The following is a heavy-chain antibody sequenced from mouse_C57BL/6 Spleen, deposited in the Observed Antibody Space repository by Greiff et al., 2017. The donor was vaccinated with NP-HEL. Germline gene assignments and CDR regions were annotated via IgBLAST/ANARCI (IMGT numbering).Heavy chain of an antibody. CDR1: GFTFSSYA. CDR3: AKLLRSQWGYFDV. V-gene: IGHV5-4*01. D-gene: IGHD1-1*01. CDR2: ISDGGSYT. Sequence: VESGGGLVKPGGSLKLSCAASGFTFSSYAMSWVRQTPEKRLEWVATISDGGSYTYYPDNVKGRFTISRDNAKNNLYLQMSHLKSEDTAMYYCAKLLRSQWGYFDVWGTGTTVTVSS. J-gene: IGHJ1*03.